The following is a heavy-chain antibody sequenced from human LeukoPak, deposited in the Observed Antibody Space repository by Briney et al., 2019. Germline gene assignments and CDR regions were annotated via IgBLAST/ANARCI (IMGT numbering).Heavy chain of an antibody. CDR3: AREGSY. CDR2: VSGNGDTK. J-gene: IGHJ4*02. V-gene: IGHV3-23*01. CDR1: TFYFTDYA. Sequence: GGSLRLSCAVSTFYFTDYAMSWARQAPGKGLEWLSAVSGNGDTKDYVDSVKGRFTISRDNAKNSLYLQMNSLRAEDTAVYYCAREGSYWGQGTLVTVS.